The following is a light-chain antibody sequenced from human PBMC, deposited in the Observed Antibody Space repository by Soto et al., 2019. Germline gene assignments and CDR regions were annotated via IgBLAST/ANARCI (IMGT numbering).Light chain of an antibody. CDR2: SNN. CDR1: SSNIGTKT. CDR3: AAWDDNLYGVV. V-gene: IGLV1-44*01. Sequence: QSVLTQPPSASGTPGQRVTISCSGSSSNIGTKTVSWYQQLPGTAPKLLIYSNNHRPSGVPDRFSGSKSGTSASLAITGMQSGAGGDFSCAAWDDNLYGVVFGGGTKPTVL. J-gene: IGLJ2*01.